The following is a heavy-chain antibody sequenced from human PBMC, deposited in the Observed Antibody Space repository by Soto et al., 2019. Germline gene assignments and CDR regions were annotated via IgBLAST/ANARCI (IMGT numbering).Heavy chain of an antibody. J-gene: IGHJ6*02. D-gene: IGHD2-15*01. V-gene: IGHV1-69*01. Sequence: QVQLVQSGAEVKKPGSSVKVSCKASGGTFSSYAISWVRQAPGQGLEWMGGIIPIFGTANYAQKFQGRVTITADESTSTVYMERRSLRSEDTAVYYCARARVVCSGVSCYTYYYGMDVWGQGTTVTVCS. CDR3: ARARVVCSGVSCYTYYYGMDV. CDR2: IIPIFGTA. CDR1: GGTFSSYA.